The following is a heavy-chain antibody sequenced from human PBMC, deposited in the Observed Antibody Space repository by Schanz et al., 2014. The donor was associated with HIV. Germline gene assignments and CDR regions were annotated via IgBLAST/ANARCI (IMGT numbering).Heavy chain of an antibody. CDR2: ISYDGSNK. CDR3: ASRYCSGGKCYSLDY. D-gene: IGHD2-15*01. Sequence: VQLLESGGGLVQPGGSLRLSCAGSGFAFSSYAMTWVRQAPGKGLEWVAVISYDGSNKYYADSVKGRFTISRDNSKNTLHLQMNSLRAEDTAIYYCASRYCSGGKCYSLDYWGQGTLVTVSS. CDR1: GFAFSSYA. J-gene: IGHJ4*02. V-gene: IGHV3-30-3*01.